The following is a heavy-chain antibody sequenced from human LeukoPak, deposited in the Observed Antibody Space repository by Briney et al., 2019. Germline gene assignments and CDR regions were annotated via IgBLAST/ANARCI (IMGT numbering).Heavy chain of an antibody. Sequence: SETLSLTCTVSGASINSYYWSWIRQPPGKGLEWIGYIYNSGSTNYNPSFKSRVTISVDTSKNQFCLRLNSVTAADTAVYYCARRGSGGRAFDIWGQGTMVTVSS. V-gene: IGHV4-59*08. CDR2: IYNSGST. D-gene: IGHD2-15*01. CDR3: ARRGSGGRAFDI. CDR1: GASINSYY. J-gene: IGHJ3*02.